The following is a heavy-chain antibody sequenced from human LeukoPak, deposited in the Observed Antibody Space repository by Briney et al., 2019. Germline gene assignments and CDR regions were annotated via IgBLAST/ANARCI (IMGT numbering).Heavy chain of an antibody. D-gene: IGHD2-8*01. CDR2: LGTNGDS. V-gene: IGHV3-13*01. Sequence: GGSLRLSCVASGFSFSTYDMYWVRQAAGRGLEWVSALGTNGDSYYLDSVKGRFTISRDNSKNTVFLQMNSLRAEDTAVYYCAKGVGYGGMDVWGQGTTVTVSS. J-gene: IGHJ6*02. CDR3: AKGVGYGGMDV. CDR1: GFSFSTYD.